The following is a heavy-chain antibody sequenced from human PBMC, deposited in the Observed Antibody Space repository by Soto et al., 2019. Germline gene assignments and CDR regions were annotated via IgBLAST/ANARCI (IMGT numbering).Heavy chain of an antibody. J-gene: IGHJ6*02. CDR2: TYYRSKWYN. CDR1: GAILCSNSAA. V-gene: IGHV6-1*01. CDR3: ARGAMDYYYYYGMEV. Sequence: QTLSLTCGTTGAILCSNSAAWNWIRQSPSRGLEWLGRTYYRSKWYNYYAVSVKSRITINPDTSKNQFSLQLNYVTPEDTAVYYCARGAMDYYYYYGMEVWGQGTTVTVSS.